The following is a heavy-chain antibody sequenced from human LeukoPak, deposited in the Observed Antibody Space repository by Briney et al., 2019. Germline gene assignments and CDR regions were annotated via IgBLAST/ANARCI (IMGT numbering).Heavy chain of an antibody. D-gene: IGHD2-2*01. CDR3: ARVYDVVPAAPFCY. V-gene: IGHV1-2*02. CDR1: GYTFTGYY. Sequence: KPGASVKVSCKASGYTFTGYYMHWVRQAPGQGLEWMGWINPNSGGTNYAQKFQGRVTMTRDTAISTAYMELSRLRSDDTAVYYCARVYDVVPAAPFCYWGQGTLVTVSS. CDR2: INPNSGGT. J-gene: IGHJ4*02.